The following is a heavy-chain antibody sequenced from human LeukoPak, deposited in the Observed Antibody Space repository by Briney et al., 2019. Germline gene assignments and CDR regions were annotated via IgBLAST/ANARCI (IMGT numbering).Heavy chain of an antibody. J-gene: IGHJ4*02. CDR1: SYSISRGYY. Sequence: SETLSLTCPVSSYSISRGYYWGWIRQSPGKGLEWIGNIHHTGTTSYNPSLESRVTLSLDLSKHQFSLRLGSVTAADTALYYCVREGPIRFLEQIDYWGQGALVTVSS. D-gene: IGHD3-3*01. CDR3: VREGPIRFLEQIDY. CDR2: IHHTGTT. V-gene: IGHV4-38-2*02.